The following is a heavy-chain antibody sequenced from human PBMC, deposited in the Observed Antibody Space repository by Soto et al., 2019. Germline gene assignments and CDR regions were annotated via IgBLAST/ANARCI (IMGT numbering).Heavy chain of an antibody. V-gene: IGHV3-23*01. CDR1: GFTFDDYG. CDR2: ISGSGGST. D-gene: IGHD2-2*01. Sequence: PXVSLRLSCAASGFTFDDYGMHWVRQAPGKGLEWVSAISGSGGSTYYADSVKGRFTISRDNSKNTLYLQMNSLRAEDTAVYYCAKALGVIVVVPAAPSWGQGTLVTVSS. J-gene: IGHJ5*02. CDR3: AKALGVIVVVPAAPS.